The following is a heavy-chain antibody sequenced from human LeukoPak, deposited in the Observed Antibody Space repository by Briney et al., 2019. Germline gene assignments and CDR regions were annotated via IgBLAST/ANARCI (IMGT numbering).Heavy chain of an antibody. Sequence: PGGSLRLSCAASGFTFSSYAMSWVRQAPGKGLEWVSAISGSGGSTYYADSVKGRFTISRDNSKNTLYLQMNSLRAEDTAVYYCARMTTGHSSGWSVRAFDYWGQGSLVTVSS. CDR3: ARMTTGHSSGWSVRAFDY. J-gene: IGHJ4*02. V-gene: IGHV3-23*01. D-gene: IGHD6-19*01. CDR1: GFTFSSYA. CDR2: ISGSGGST.